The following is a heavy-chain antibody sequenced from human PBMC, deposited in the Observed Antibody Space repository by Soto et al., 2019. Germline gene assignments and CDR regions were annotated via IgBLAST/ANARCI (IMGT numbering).Heavy chain of an antibody. V-gene: IGHV3-30*18. J-gene: IGHJ4*02. CDR1: GFTFSSYG. Sequence: GGSLRLSCAASGFTFSSYGMHWVRQAPGKGLEWVAVISYDGSNKYYADSVKGRFTISRDNSKNTLYLQMNSLRAEDTAVYYCAKDKGYSSSWYYFDYWGQGTLVTVSS. D-gene: IGHD6-13*01. CDR3: AKDKGYSSSWYYFDY. CDR2: ISYDGSNK.